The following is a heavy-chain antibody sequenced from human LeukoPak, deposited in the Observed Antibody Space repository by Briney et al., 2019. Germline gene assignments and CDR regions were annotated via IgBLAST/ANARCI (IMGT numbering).Heavy chain of an antibody. CDR3: ARGGYYGSGNDFRFDP. D-gene: IGHD3-10*01. CDR2: IYYSGST. CDR1: GGSISSYY. V-gene: IGHV4-59*01. Sequence: SETLSLTCTVSGGSISSYYWSWIRQPPGKGLEWIGYIYYSGSTNYKPSLKSRVTISVDTPKNQFSLKLSSVTAADTAVYYCARGGYYGSGNDFRFDPWGQGTLVTVSS. J-gene: IGHJ5*02.